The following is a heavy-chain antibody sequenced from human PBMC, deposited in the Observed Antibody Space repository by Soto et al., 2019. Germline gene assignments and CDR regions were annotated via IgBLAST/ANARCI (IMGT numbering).Heavy chain of an antibody. D-gene: IGHD3-3*01. V-gene: IGHV3-33*01. CDR2: IWYDGSNK. CDR1: GFTFSSYG. CDR3: AREGYYDFWSGYSHAFDI. Sequence: GGSLRLSCAASGFTFSSYGMHWVRQAPGKGLEWVAVIWYDGSNKYYADSVKGRFTISRDNSKNTLYLQMNSLRAEDTAVYYCAREGYYDFWSGYSHAFDIWGQGTMDTVSS. J-gene: IGHJ3*02.